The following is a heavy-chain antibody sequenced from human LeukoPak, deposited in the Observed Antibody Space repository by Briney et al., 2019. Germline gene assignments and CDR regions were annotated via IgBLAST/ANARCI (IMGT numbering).Heavy chain of an antibody. CDR1: GSRFNTYW. CDR2: SYPDDSET. Sequence: GAPLQISCQGSGSRFNTYWIAGVRPVSGKGLGWVGISYPDDSETKYSPFFQGQVSISADKSINTAYLQWSSVKASDSALYYCSRQSAGWYLPDYWGQGTLVTVSS. CDR3: SRQSAGWYLPDY. D-gene: IGHD6-19*01. V-gene: IGHV5-51*01. J-gene: IGHJ4*02.